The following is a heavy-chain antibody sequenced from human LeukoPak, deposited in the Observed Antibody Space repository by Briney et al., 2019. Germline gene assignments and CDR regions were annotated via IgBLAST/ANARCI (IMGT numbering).Heavy chain of an antibody. D-gene: IGHD3-10*01. CDR1: GGSVSSNNYQ. Sequence: SETLSLTCSVSGGSVSSNNYQWNWIRQPPGKGLEWIGDIYHSGSTNYNLSLKSRVTISVDTSKNQFSLKLSSVTAADTAVYYCARRLVGQTFDYWGQGTLVTVSS. CDR3: ARRLVGQTFDY. CDR2: IYHSGST. V-gene: IGHV4-61*01. J-gene: IGHJ4*02.